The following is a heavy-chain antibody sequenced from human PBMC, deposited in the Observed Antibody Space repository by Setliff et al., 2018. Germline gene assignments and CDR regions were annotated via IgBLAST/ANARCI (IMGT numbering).Heavy chain of an antibody. J-gene: IGHJ4*02. Sequence: SVKVSCKASGGMSGTYSISWVRQAPGQGLEWMGAIIPIFGTPNYAQKFQDRVTITAGVSTSTAYMELSSLRSDDTAVYYRARDGAYCSGGSCYSFDYWGQGTPVTVSS. CDR2: IIPIFGTP. D-gene: IGHD2-15*01. CDR3: ARDGAYCSGGSCYSFDY. CDR1: GGMSGTYS. V-gene: IGHV1-69*13.